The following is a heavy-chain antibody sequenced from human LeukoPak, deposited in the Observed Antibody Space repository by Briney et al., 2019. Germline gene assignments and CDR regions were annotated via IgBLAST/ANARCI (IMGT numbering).Heavy chain of an antibody. CDR3: ARVRPPNIVDSVMDYKYYHDMDV. CDR1: GYTFSSYG. CDR2: ISPYNGNT. D-gene: IGHD5-18*01. J-gene: IGHJ6*02. Sequence: ASVQVSCKASGYTFSSYGISWVRQAPGQGLEWMGWISPYNGNTEYGQKVQGRVIMTTDRPTTTASMELTSLRSDDTAMYYCARVRPPNIVDSVMDYKYYHDMDVWGQGTTVTVSS. V-gene: IGHV1-18*01.